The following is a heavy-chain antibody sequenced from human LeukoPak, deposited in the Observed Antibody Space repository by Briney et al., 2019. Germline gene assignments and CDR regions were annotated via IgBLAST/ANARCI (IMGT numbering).Heavy chain of an antibody. Sequence: GASVKVSCKASGYTFTGYYMHWVRQAPGQGFEWMGWINPNSGGTNYAQKFQGRVTMTRDTSISTAHMELSRLRSDDTAVYYCARANPLYCSSTTCLFDYWGQGTPVTVSS. J-gene: IGHJ4*02. CDR2: INPNSGGT. CDR1: GYTFTGYY. D-gene: IGHD2-2*01. CDR3: ARANPLYCSSTTCLFDY. V-gene: IGHV1-2*02.